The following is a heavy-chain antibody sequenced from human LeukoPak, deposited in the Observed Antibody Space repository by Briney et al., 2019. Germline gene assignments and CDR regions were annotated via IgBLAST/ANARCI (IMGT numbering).Heavy chain of an antibody. D-gene: IGHD2-21*01. CDR3: ARTTDWGNYFDY. V-gene: IGHV3-7*01. CDR1: GFTFSNYW. Sequence: GGSLRLSCAASGFTFSNYWMSWVRQAPGKGLEWVANIKQDGSEKYYVDSVKGRFTISRDNAKNSLYLQMNSLRAEDTAVYYCARTTDWGNYFDYWGQGTLVTVSS. J-gene: IGHJ4*02. CDR2: IKQDGSEK.